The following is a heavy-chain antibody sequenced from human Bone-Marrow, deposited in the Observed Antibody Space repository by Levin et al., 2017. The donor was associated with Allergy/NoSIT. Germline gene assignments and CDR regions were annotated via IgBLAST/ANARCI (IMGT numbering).Heavy chain of an antibody. J-gene: IGHJ4*02. CDR1: GYSFTTYW. V-gene: IGHV5-51*01. CDR3: ARIREATVTTTLDY. CDR2: IYPRDSDT. D-gene: IGHD4-17*01. Sequence: GESLKISCKGSGYSFTTYWIAWVRQMPGKGLDWMGIIYPRDSDTRYSPSFQGPVTISADKSISTAYVQWSSLRASDAAIYYCARIREATVTTTLDYWGQGTLVTVSS.